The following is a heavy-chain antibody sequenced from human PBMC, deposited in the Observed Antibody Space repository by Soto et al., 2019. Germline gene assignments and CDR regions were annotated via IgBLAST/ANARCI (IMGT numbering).Heavy chain of an antibody. J-gene: IGHJ5*02. D-gene: IGHD3-22*01. CDR3: ARVEYYYDSSGYSGWFDP. V-gene: IGHV4-59*01. CDR2: IYYSGST. CDR1: GGSISSYY. Sequence: SETLSLTCTVSGGSISSYYWSWIRQPPGKGLEWIGYIYYSGSTNCNPSLKSRVTISVDTSKNQFSLKLSSVTAADTAVYYCARVEYYYDSSGYSGWFDPWGQGTLVTVSS.